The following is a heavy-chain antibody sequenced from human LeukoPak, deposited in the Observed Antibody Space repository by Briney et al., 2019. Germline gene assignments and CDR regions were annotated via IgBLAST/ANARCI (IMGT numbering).Heavy chain of an antibody. V-gene: IGHV1-46*01. D-gene: IGHD3-22*01. CDR3: ARDRGSGSSDYFDY. CDR2: INPSGGST. CDR1: GCTFTSYY. Sequence: ASVKLSCKASGCTFTSYYMHWLRQAPGQGLEWLGIINPSGGSTSYAQKFQGRVTMTRDTSTSTVYMALSSLRSEDTAVYYCARDRGSGSSDYFDYWGQGTLVTVSS. J-gene: IGHJ4*02.